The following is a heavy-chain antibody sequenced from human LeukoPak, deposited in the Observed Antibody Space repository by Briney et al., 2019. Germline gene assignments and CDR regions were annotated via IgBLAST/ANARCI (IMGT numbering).Heavy chain of an antibody. V-gene: IGHV1-8*01. D-gene: IGHD2-21*02. CDR2: MNPNSGNT. J-gene: IGHJ4*02. CDR1: GYTFTSYD. Sequence: ASVKVSCKASGYTFTSYDINWVRQATGQGLEWMGWMNPNSGNTGYAQKFQGRVTMTRDMSTSTVYMELSSLRSEDTAVYYCARSPYCGGDCPPYYFDYWGQGTLVTVSS. CDR3: ARSPYCGGDCPPYYFDY.